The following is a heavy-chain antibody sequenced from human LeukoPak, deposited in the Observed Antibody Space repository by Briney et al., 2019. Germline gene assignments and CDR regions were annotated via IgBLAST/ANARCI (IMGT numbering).Heavy chain of an antibody. V-gene: IGHV4-59*12. CDR3: ARDLEYSSSHWFDP. D-gene: IGHD6-6*01. CDR1: GGSISSYY. CDR2: IYYSGNT. Sequence: SETLSLTCTVSGGSISSYYWSWIRQPPGKGLEYIGHIYYSGNTDYNPSLKSRVTISVDRSKNQFSLKLSSVTAADTAVYYCARDLEYSSSHWFDPWGQGTLVTVSS. J-gene: IGHJ5*02.